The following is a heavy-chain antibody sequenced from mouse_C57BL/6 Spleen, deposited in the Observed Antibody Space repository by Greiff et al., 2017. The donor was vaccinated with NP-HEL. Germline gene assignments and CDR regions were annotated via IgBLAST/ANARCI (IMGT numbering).Heavy chain of an antibody. CDR2: ISSGGSYT. V-gene: IGHV5-6*01. CDR1: GFTFSSYG. D-gene: IGHD1-1*01. CDR3: ARAYGSSPSWYFDV. Sequence: EVQLVESGGDLVKPGGSLKLSCAASGFTFSSYGMSWVRQTPDKRLEWVATISSGGSYTYYPDSVKGRFTISRDNAKNTLYLQMSSLKSEDTAMYYCARAYGSSPSWYFDVWGTGTTVTVSS. J-gene: IGHJ1*03.